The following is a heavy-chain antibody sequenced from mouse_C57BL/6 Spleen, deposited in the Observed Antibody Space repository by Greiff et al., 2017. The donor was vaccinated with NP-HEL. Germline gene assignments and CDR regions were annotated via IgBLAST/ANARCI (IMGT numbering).Heavy chain of an antibody. D-gene: IGHD2-2*01. CDR3: ARGWLPRGFAY. V-gene: IGHV5-4*03. Sequence: EVKLMESGGGLVKPGGSLKLSCAASGFTFSSYAMSWVRQTPEKRLEWVATISDGGSYTYYPDNVKGRFTISRDNAKNNLYLQMSHLKSEDTAMYYCARGWLPRGFAYWGQGTLVTVSA. J-gene: IGHJ3*01. CDR2: ISDGGSYT. CDR1: GFTFSSYA.